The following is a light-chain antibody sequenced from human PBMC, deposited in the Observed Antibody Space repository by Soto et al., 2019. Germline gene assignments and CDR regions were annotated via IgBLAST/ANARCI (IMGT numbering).Light chain of an antibody. CDR2: QVT. V-gene: IGLV2-14*01. CDR1: SSDVGIYNY. Sequence: QSALTQPDSVSGSPGQSITICCTGTSSDVGIYNYVSWYQQHPGKAPKLMIYQVTNRPSGVSNRFSGSKSGNTASLTISGLQAEDDADYYCSSYTGSTNYVFGTGTKLTVL. J-gene: IGLJ1*01. CDR3: SSYTGSTNYV.